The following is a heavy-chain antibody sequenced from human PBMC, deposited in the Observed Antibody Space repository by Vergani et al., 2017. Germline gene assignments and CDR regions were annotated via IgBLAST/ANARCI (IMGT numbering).Heavy chain of an antibody. D-gene: IGHD6-13*01. CDR3: AKNPHGPGIAAAERSYYYYGMDV. CDR2: ISGSGGSN. J-gene: IGHJ6*02. CDR1: GFTFSSYA. Sequence: EVQLLESGGGLVQPGGSLRLSCAASGFTFSSYAMSWVRQAPGKGLEWVSAISGSGGSNYYADSVKGRFTISRDNSKNTLYLQMNSLRAEDTAVYYCAKNPHGPGIAAAERSYYYYGMDVWGQGTTVTVSS. V-gene: IGHV3-23*01.